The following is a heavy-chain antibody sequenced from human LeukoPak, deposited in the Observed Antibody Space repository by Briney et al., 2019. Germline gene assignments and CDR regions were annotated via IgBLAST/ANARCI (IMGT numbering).Heavy chain of an antibody. CDR1: GFIFSSYG. CDR2: IWYDGSNK. J-gene: IGHJ4*02. CDR3: ARSLNGDPPDFDY. Sequence: GGSLRLSCAASGFIFSSYGIHWVRQAPGKGLEGVAAIWYDGSNKYYADSVKGRFTISRDNSKNTLYLQMNSLRAEDTAVYYCARSLNGDPPDFDYWGQGTLVTVSS. V-gene: IGHV3-33*01. D-gene: IGHD4-17*01.